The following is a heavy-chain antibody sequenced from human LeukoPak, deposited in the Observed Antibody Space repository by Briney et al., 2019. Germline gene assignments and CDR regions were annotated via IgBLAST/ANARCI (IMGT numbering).Heavy chain of an antibody. CDR3: ARFSPHSSGYYRHLDY. CDR2: ISAYNGNT. CDR1: GYTFTSYG. J-gene: IGHJ4*02. Sequence: ASVNVFCKASGYTFTSYGISWVRHAPGQGLEWMGWISAYNGNTNYAQKLQGRVTMTTDTSTSTAYMELRSLRSDDTAVYYCARFSPHSSGYYRHLDYWGQGTLVTVS. D-gene: IGHD3-22*01. V-gene: IGHV1-18*01.